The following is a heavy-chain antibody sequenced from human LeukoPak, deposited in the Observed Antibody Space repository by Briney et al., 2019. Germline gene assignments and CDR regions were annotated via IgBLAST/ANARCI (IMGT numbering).Heavy chain of an antibody. Sequence: PGTSLRLSCAASGFAYSNYAMHWVRRAPGKGLEWVSSISSSSSYIYYADSVKGRFTISRDNAKNSLYLQMNSLRAEDTAVYYCARTVLRSLGEFSLRGWFDPWGQGTLVIVSS. CDR3: ARTVLRSLGEFSLRGWFDP. D-gene: IGHD3-16*01. J-gene: IGHJ5*02. V-gene: IGHV3-21*01. CDR2: ISSSSSYI. CDR1: GFAYSNYA.